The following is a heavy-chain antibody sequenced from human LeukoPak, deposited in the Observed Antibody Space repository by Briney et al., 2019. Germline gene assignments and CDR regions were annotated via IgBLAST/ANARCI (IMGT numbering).Heavy chain of an antibody. CDR1: GGTFSNFA. D-gene: IGHD3-22*01. Sequence: SVKVSCKASGGTFSNFAISWVRQAPGQGLEWMGGIIPIFGTTNYAQKFQGRVTIAADKSTSTAYMELSSLRSEDTAVYYCATTPYDNSAYDAFSVWGQGTMVTVSS. CDR2: IIPIFGTT. J-gene: IGHJ3*01. V-gene: IGHV1-69*06. CDR3: ATTPYDNSAYDAFSV.